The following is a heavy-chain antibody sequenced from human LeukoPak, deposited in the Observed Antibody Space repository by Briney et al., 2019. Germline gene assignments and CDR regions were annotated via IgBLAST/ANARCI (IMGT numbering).Heavy chain of an antibody. D-gene: IGHD3/OR15-3a*01. V-gene: IGHV3-7*01. CDR1: GFTFSSYW. J-gene: IGHJ4*02. CDR2: IKQDGSEK. Sequence: GGSLRLSCVASGFTFSSYWMSWVRQAPGKGLEWVAKIKQDGSEKYYVDSVKGRFTISRDNAKNSLYLQMNSLRAEDTAVYYCARGAWTFDYWGQGTLVSVSS. CDR3: ARGAWTFDY.